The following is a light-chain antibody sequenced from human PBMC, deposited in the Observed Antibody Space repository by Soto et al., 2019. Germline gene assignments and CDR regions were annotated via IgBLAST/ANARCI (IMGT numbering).Light chain of an antibody. CDR1: SSDVGGYNY. CDR3: CSYAGAYTYV. V-gene: IGLV2-11*01. CDR2: DVN. Sequence: QSVLTQPASVSGSPGQSITISCTGTSSDVGGYNYVSWYQQHPGKAPKLMIYDVNKRPSGVPDRFSGSKSGSTASLTISGLQSEDEADYFCCSYAGAYTYVFATGTKVTVL. J-gene: IGLJ1*01.